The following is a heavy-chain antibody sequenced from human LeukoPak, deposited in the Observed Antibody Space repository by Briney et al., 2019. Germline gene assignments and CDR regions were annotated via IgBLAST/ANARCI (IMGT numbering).Heavy chain of an antibody. D-gene: IGHD3-10*01. CDR3: AKDSMVRGENYFDY. J-gene: IGHJ4*02. CDR1: GFTFSSYG. CDR2: ISYDGSNK. V-gene: IGHV3-30*18. Sequence: GGSLRLSCAASGFTFSSYGIHWVRQAPGKGLEWVAVISYDGSNKYYAHSVKGRFTISRDNSKNTLYLQMNSLRAEDTAVYYCAKDSMVRGENYFDYGGQGTLVT.